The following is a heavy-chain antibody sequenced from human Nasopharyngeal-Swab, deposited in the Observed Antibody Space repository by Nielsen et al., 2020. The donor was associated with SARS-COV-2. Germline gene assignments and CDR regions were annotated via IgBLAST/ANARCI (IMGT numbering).Heavy chain of an antibody. V-gene: IGHV4-4*02. CDR2: IYHSGST. J-gene: IGHJ6*02. D-gene: IGHD2-8*01. Sequence: WIRQPPGKGLEWIGEIYHSGSTNYNPSLKSRVTISVDKSKNQFSLKLSSVTAADTAAYYCARDELMVYYYYGMDVWGQGTTVTVSS. CDR3: ARDELMVYYYYGMDV.